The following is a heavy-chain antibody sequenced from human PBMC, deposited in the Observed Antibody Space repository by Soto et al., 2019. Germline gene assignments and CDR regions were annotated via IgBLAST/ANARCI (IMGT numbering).Heavy chain of an antibody. J-gene: IGHJ5*02. CDR3: ARLVGNYNYWFDP. V-gene: IGHV5-51*01. Sequence: EVQLVQSGAEVKKPGESLKISCKGSGYSFSSYWIGWVRQMSGQGREGMGIIYPGNPDTRYSPSFQGQVTTSADKSISTAYLQWSRLKASDTAMYDCARLVGNYNYWFDPWGQGTLVTVSS. CDR2: IYPGNPDT. CDR1: GYSFSSYW. D-gene: IGHD4-4*01.